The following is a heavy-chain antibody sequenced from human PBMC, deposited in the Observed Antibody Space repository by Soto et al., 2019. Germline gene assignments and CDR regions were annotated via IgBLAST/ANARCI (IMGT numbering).Heavy chain of an antibody. J-gene: IGHJ4*02. CDR2: LSGTGDSA. CDR3: AKDNGNYGSGTFSH. D-gene: IGHD3-10*01. V-gene: IGHV3-23*01. CDR1: GFTFNTYA. Sequence: EVHLLESGGGLVQPGGSLRLSCAGGGFTFNTYAMSWVRQAPGKGLEWVAALSGTGDSADYANSVKGRFTVSRDESKTTLYLQMSSLNVGDTAMYYCAKDNGNYGSGTFSHWGQGTLVTVSS.